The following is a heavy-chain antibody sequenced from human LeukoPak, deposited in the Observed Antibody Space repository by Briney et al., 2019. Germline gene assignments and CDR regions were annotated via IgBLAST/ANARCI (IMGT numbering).Heavy chain of an antibody. CDR1: GGSISSSSNY. Sequence: SETLSLTCTVSGGSISSSSNYWGWIRQPPGKGLEWIGSIHYSGSTYYNPSLKSRVTISVDTSKNQFSLQLSSVTAADTAVYYCARHLASNDAFDIWGQGTVVTVSS. V-gene: IGHV4-39*01. CDR2: IHYSGST. J-gene: IGHJ3*02. CDR3: ARHLASNDAFDI.